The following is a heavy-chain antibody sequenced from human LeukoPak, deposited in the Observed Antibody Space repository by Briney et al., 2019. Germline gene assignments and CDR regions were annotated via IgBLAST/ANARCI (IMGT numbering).Heavy chain of an antibody. V-gene: IGHV5-51*01. Sequence: GESLKISCKGSGYSFNTYWIGWVRQTPGQGLEWMGIIHPGDSDTRYSPSFQGQVTISADKSISTAYLQWSSLKASDSAMYYCARHGGPGYYGSGSYSDYWGQGTLVTVSS. J-gene: IGHJ4*02. CDR1: GYSFNTYW. D-gene: IGHD3-10*01. CDR2: IHPGDSDT. CDR3: ARHGGPGYYGSGSYSDY.